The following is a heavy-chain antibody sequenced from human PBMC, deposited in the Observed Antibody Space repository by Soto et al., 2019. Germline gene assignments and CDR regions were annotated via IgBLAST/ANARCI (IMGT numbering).Heavy chain of an antibody. CDR3: ARGYKTGTTNWFDP. J-gene: IGHJ5*02. D-gene: IGHD1-1*01. CDR1: GCSISSGGYY. V-gene: IGHV4-31*03. CDR2: IYYSGST. Sequence: SETLSLTCTFSGCSISSGGYYWSWIRQHPGKGLEWIGYIYYSGSTYYNPSLKSRVTISVDTSKNQFSLKLSSVTAADTAVYYCARGYKTGTTNWFDPWGQGTLVTVSS.